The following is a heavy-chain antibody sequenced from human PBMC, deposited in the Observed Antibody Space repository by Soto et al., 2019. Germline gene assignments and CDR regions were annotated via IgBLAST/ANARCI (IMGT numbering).Heavy chain of an antibody. Sequence: EVQLVESGGGLVQPGGSLRLSCAASGFTFSSYDMHWVRQGKGKGLEWVSAIGTVDDTYYPGSVKGRFTISRENVKNSLYLQMNRLRDEDTAVYYCAREGHSSDWNNWYFDRWGRGTLVTVSS. CDR1: GFTFSSYD. D-gene: IGHD6-19*01. CDR2: IGTVDDT. V-gene: IGHV3-13*01. CDR3: AREGHSSDWNNWYFDR. J-gene: IGHJ2*01.